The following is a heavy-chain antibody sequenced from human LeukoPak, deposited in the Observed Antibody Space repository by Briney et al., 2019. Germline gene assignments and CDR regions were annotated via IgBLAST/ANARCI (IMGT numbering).Heavy chain of an antibody. CDR3: ASHEIYYGSGSPPDC. CDR2: ISAYNGNT. CDR1: GYTFPSYG. D-gene: IGHD3-10*01. V-gene: IGHV1-18*01. J-gene: IGHJ4*02. Sequence: GASVKLFRKASGYTFPSYGISWVRQAPGQGLEWMGWISAYNGNTNYAQKLQGRVTMTTDTSTSTAYMELRSLRSDDTAVYYCASHEIYYGSGSPPDCWGQGTRVTVSS.